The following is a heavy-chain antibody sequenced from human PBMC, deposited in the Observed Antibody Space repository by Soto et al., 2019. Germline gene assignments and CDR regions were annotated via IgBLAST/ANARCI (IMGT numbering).Heavy chain of an antibody. V-gene: IGHV4-59*01. Sequence: SETLSLTCTVSGGSISSYYWSWIRQPPGKGLEWIGDIYYSGSTNYNPVLKSRGTISVDTSKNQFSLKLSSGTAADTAVYYCARAVCTNVVCRSYWYFDLWGRGTLVTVSS. CDR2: IYYSGST. CDR3: ARAVCTNVVCRSYWYFDL. CDR1: GGSISSYY. J-gene: IGHJ2*01. D-gene: IGHD2-8*01.